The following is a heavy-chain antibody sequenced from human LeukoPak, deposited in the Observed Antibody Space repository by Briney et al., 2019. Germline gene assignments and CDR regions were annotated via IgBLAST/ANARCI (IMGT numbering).Heavy chain of an antibody. CDR1: GFTFSSYS. Sequence: GGSLRLSCAASGFTFSSYSMNWVRQAPGKGLEWVSSISSSSSYIYYADSVKGRFTISRDNAKNSLYLQMNSLRAEDTAVYYCARNCGSGSYGDYWGQGTLVTVSS. CDR3: ARNCGSGSYGDY. CDR2: ISSSSSYI. J-gene: IGHJ4*02. D-gene: IGHD3-10*01. V-gene: IGHV3-21*01.